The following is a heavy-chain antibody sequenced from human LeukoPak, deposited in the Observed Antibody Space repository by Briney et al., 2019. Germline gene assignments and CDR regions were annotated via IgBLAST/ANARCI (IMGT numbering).Heavy chain of an antibody. CDR1: GYTFTGYY. V-gene: IGHV1-2*04. CDR2: INPNSGGT. D-gene: IGHD3-10*01. J-gene: IGHJ3*02. CDR3: AREDYWVRFGEDAFDI. Sequence: GASVKVSCKASGYTFTGYYMHWVRQAPGQGLEWMGWINPNSGGTNYAQKFQGWVTMTRDTSISTAYMELSRLRSDDTAVYYCAREDYWVRFGEDAFDIWGQGTMVTVSS.